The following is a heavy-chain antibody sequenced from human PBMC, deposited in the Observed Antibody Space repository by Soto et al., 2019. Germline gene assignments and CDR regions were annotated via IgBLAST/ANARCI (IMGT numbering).Heavy chain of an antibody. Sequence: ESGGGVVQPGRSLRLSCAASGFTFTSYGMHWVRQAPGTRLEWVAVISYDGGLQHYADSVKGRFTNSRDNSKNMVLLQMNSLRAEDTAVYYCVSDRGYGHASVPYSWGQGTLVSVSS. CDR3: VSDRGYGHASVPYS. D-gene: IGHD5-18*01. CDR2: ISYDGGLQ. CDR1: GFTFTSYG. J-gene: IGHJ4*02. V-gene: IGHV3-30*03.